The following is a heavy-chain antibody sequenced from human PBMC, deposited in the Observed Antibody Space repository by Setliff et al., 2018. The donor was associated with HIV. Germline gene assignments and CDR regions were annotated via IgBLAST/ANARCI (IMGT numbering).Heavy chain of an antibody. CDR2: ISHTGST. CDR1: GGSFSAYY. Sequence: SETLSLTCAVYGGSFSAYYWSWIRQSPEMGLEWIAEISHTGSTKYNPSLGSRVTISLATSKNQFSLSLRSLSAADTAVYYCARDKRYRFPFDSWGQGTLVTVS. J-gene: IGHJ4*02. CDR3: ARDKRYRFPFDS. V-gene: IGHV4-34*01. D-gene: IGHD2-2*02.